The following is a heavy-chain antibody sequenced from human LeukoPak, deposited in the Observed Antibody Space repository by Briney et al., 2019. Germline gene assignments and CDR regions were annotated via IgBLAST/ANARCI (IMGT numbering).Heavy chain of an antibody. J-gene: IGHJ4*02. V-gene: IGHV4-39*01. CDR3: ARHPSGYSSGWGGY. D-gene: IGHD6-19*01. CDR2: IYYSGST. CDR1: GGSFSSSSNY. Sequence: SETLSLTCTVSGGSFSSSSNYWGWTRQPPGKGLGWFGSIYYSGSTYYNPSLKSRVTISVDTSKNQFSLKLSSVTAADTAVYYCARHPSGYSSGWGGYWGQGTLVTVSS.